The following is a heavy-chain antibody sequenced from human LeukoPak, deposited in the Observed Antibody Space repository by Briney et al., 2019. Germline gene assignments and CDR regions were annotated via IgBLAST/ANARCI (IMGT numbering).Heavy chain of an antibody. D-gene: IGHD6-13*01. CDR2: ISWNSGSI. J-gene: IGHJ3*02. CDR1: GFTFDDYA. CDR3: AKVLSSWPQRYAFDI. Sequence: PGGSLRLSCAASGFTFDDYAMHWFRQAPGKGLEWVSGISWNSGSIGYADSVKGRFTISRDNAKNSLYLQMNSLRAEDTALYYCAKVLSSWPQRYAFDIWGQGTMVTVSS. V-gene: IGHV3-9*01.